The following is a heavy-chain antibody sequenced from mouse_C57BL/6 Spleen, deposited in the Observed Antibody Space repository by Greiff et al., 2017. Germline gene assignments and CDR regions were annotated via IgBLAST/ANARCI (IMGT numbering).Heavy chain of an antibody. CDR1: GYSFTDYN. CDR2: INPNYGPT. V-gene: IGHV1-39*01. D-gene: IGHD2-2*01. J-gene: IGHJ4*01. CDR3: ARAGGYPYDMDD. Sequence: VQLKQSGPELVKPGASVKISCKASGYSFTDYNMNWVKQSTGKSLEWIGEINPNYGPTSYNQKFKGKATLTVDQSASTAYMQLNSLTSEDSAVYYCARAGGYPYDMDDWGQGTSVTVSS.